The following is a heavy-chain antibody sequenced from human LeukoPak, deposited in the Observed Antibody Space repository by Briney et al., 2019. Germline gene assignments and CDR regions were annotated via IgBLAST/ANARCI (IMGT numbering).Heavy chain of an antibody. Sequence: ASVKVSCKTSGYTFTSYDINWVRQATGQGLEWMGWMNPNSGDAGYTQKLQGRVTMTRNTSISTAYMELSSLRSEDTAVYYCAREHYDYVWGNHRYIDYWGQGTLVTVSS. CDR2: MNPNSGDA. CDR3: AREHYDYVWGNHRYIDY. J-gene: IGHJ4*02. D-gene: IGHD3-16*02. V-gene: IGHV1-8*01. CDR1: GYTFTSYD.